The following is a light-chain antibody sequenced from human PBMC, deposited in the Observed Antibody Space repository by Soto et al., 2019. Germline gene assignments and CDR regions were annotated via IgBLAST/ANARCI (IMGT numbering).Light chain of an antibody. CDR3: QQMNSFPVT. V-gene: IGKV3-20*01. CDR2: DAS. Sequence: TVLTQSPGTLSVSPGERATLSCRASQSVSSSYLAWYQQKPGQAPRLLIYDASTRATGIPDRFSGSGSGTEFTLTISSLQPEDFATYYCQQMNSFPVTFGGGTKVDIK. CDR1: QSVSSSY. J-gene: IGKJ4*01.